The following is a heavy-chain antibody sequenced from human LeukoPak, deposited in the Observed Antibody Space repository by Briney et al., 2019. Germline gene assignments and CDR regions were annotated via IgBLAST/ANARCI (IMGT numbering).Heavy chain of an antibody. CDR1: GGSFSVYY. D-gene: IGHD3-22*01. CDR2: INHSGST. Sequence: SETLSLTCAVYGGSFSVYYWSWIRQPPGKGLEWIGEINHSGSTNYNPSLKSRVTISVDTSKNQFSLKLSSVTAADTAVYYCAGNYYDSSGYYPRRVYYFDYWGQGTLVTVSS. V-gene: IGHV4-34*01. J-gene: IGHJ4*02. CDR3: AGNYYDSSGYYPRRVYYFDY.